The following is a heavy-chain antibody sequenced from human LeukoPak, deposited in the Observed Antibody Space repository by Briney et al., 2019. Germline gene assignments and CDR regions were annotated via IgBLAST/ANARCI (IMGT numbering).Heavy chain of an antibody. D-gene: IGHD5-12*01. CDR2: ISGYNGHT. Sequence: GASVKVSCKASGYTFTSYGISWVRQAPGQGLEWMGWISGYNGHTNYAQKLQGRVTMTTDTSTSTAYMDLRSLRSDDTAVYYCARGLFPIQKVKGIVATISRVTGTYYYYYYMDVWGKGTTVTVSS. CDR1: GYTFTSYG. V-gene: IGHV1-18*01. CDR3: ARGLFPIQKVKGIVATISRVTGTYYYYYYMDV. J-gene: IGHJ6*03.